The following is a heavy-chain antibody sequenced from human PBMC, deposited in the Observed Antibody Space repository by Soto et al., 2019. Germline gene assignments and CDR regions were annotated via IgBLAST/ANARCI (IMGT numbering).Heavy chain of an antibody. D-gene: IGHD5-12*01. J-gene: IGHJ6*02. CDR2: FHDSGST. V-gene: IGHV4-61*01. CDR1: GGSVSSGSFY. Sequence: PSETLSLTCTVSGGSVSSGSFYWSWIRRPPGKGLEWIGYFHDSGSTNYNPSLRSRVTMSVDTSKNQCSLKLSSVTAADTAVYYCAASAPPATNYYYAMDVWGQGTTVTVSS. CDR3: AASAPPATNYYYAMDV.